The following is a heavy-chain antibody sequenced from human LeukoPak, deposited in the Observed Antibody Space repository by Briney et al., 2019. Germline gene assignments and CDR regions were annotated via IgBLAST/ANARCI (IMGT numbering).Heavy chain of an antibody. V-gene: IGHV4-4*09. J-gene: IGHJ5*02. CDR2: IYTSGST. D-gene: IGHD5-12*01. CDR1: GGSISSYY. Sequence: WETLSLTCTVSGGSISSYYWSWIRQPPGKGLEWIGYIYTSGSTNYNPSLKSRVTISVDTSKNQFSLKLSSVTAADTAVYYCARQVAENWFDPWGPGTLVTVSS. CDR3: ARQVAENWFDP.